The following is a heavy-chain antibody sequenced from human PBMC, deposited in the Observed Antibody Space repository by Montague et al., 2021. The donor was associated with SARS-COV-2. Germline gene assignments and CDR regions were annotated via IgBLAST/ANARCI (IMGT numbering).Heavy chain of an antibody. V-gene: IGHV4-59*08. CDR3: ARHKKRLWFGELLFDY. Sequence: SETLSLTCTVSGGSISSYYWSWIRQPPGKGLEWIGYIYYSGSTNYNPSLKSRVTISVDTSKNQFSLKLSSVTAADTAVYYCARHKKRLWFGELLFDYWAREPWSPSPQ. J-gene: IGHJ4*02. CDR2: IYYSGST. D-gene: IGHD3-10*01. CDR1: GGSISSYY.